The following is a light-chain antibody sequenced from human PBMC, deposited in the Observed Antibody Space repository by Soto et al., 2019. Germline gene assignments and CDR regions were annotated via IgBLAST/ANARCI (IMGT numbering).Light chain of an antibody. CDR2: LNSDGSH. Sequence: QSVLTQSPSASASLGASVKLTCTLSSGHSSYAIAWHQQRPEKGPRYLMKLNSDGSHSKGDGIPDRFSGSSSGAERYLTISSPQSEDEADYYCQTWVTGIQVFGGGTKLTVL. CDR1: SGHSSYA. CDR3: QTWVTGIQV. J-gene: IGLJ2*01. V-gene: IGLV4-69*01.